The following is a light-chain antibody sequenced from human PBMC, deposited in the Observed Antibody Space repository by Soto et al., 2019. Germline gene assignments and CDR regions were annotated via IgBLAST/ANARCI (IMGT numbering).Light chain of an antibody. CDR2: GAS. CDR1: QSVRSH. J-gene: IGKJ5*01. V-gene: IGKV3-15*01. CDR3: QQYKNWPL. Sequence: IPMTQSPAFLSVSPAPGVSLSCRASQSVRSHLAWYQQKPGQPPRLLIYGASTRATGIPARFSGSGFGTEFTLTISSLQSEDFAVYYCQQYKNWPLFGQGTRLEIK.